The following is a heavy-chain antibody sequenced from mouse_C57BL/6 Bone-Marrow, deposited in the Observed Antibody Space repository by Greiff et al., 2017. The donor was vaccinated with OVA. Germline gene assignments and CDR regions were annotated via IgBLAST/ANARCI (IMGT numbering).Heavy chain of an antibody. CDR2: IYPGSGNT. Sequence: LVESGAEVVRPGASVKLSCKASGYTFTDHYINWVKQRPGQGLEWIARIYPGSGNTYYNEKFKGKATLTAEKSSNTAYMQLRSLTSADSAVYFCARDDGYVFEYGGQGTTLTVSS. D-gene: IGHD2-3*01. CDR1: GYTFTDHY. J-gene: IGHJ2*01. V-gene: IGHV1-76*01. CDR3: ARDDGYVFEY.